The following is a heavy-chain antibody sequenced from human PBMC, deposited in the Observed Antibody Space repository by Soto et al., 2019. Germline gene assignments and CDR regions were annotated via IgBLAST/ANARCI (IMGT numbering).Heavy chain of an antibody. J-gene: IGHJ5*02. CDR3: ARASYDSSGYGWFDP. CDR1: GFTVSSNY. Sequence: GGSLRLSCAASGFTVSSNYMSWVRQAPGKGLEWVSVIYSGGSTYYADSVKGRFTISRDNSKNTLYLQMNSLRAEDTAVYYCARASYDSSGYGWFDPWGQGTLVTVSS. V-gene: IGHV3-66*01. D-gene: IGHD3-22*01. CDR2: IYSGGST.